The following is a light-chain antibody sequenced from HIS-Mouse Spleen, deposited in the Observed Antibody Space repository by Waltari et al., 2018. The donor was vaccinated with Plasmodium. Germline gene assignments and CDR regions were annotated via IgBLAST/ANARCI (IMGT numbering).Light chain of an antibody. CDR1: SSNIGSNY. J-gene: IGLJ3*02. V-gene: IGLV1-47*01. CDR2: RNK. Sequence: QSVLTQPPSASGTPGQRVTISCSGSSSNIGSNYVYWYQQLPGTAPKLLIYRNKLRPSGVPDRFSGSKSGTSASLAISGLRSEDEADYYCAAWDDSLSGPWVFGGGTKLTVL. CDR3: AAWDDSLSGPWV.